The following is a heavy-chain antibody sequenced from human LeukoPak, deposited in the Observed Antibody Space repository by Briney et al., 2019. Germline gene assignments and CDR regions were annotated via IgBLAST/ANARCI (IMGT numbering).Heavy chain of an antibody. CDR3: ARDWRGGLDY. Sequence: GGSLRLSCAASGFTFSSYMMHWVRQAPGKGLVWVSHITNDGTIRYADSVKGRFTISRDNAKNTLYLQMNSLRAEDTAVYYCARDWRGGLDYWGQGTLVTVSS. J-gene: IGHJ4*02. V-gene: IGHV3-74*01. CDR2: ITNDGTI. D-gene: IGHD3-3*01. CDR1: GFTFSSYM.